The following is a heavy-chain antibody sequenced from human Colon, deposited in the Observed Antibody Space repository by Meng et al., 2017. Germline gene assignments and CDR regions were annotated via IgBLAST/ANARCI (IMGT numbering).Heavy chain of an antibody. CDR2: IYDTAST. Sequence: GSLILSCTVSGDSVSSDYWSWIRQPPGKGPEWIAFIYDTASTNYNPSLKSRVTISVDTSKNQFSLNLSSVTAADTAVYYCARGPPSDYWGPGTLVTVSS. CDR1: GDSVSSDY. V-gene: IGHV4-59*02. CDR3: ARGPPSDY. J-gene: IGHJ4*02.